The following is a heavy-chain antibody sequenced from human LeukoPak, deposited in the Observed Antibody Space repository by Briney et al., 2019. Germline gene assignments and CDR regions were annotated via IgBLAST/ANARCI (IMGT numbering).Heavy chain of an antibody. CDR2: INHSGST. D-gene: IGHD4-23*01. V-gene: IGHV4-34*01. Sequence: SETLSLTCAVYGGSFSNYYWSWIRQPPGKGLEWIGEINHSGSTNFNPYLKSRATLSVDTAKNQFSLKLTSVTASDTAVYFCARGTHGDNCGGHWYFDPWGRGTLVTVSS. CDR3: ARGTHGDNCGGHWYFDP. CDR1: GGSFSNYY. J-gene: IGHJ2*01.